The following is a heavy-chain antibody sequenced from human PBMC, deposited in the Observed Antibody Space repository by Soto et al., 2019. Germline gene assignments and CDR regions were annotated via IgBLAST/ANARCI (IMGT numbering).Heavy chain of an antibody. D-gene: IGHD2-15*01. Sequence: QVQLQESGPGLVKPSQTLSLTCTVSGGSISSGGYYWSWIRQHPGKGLEWIGYIYYSGSTYYNPYIKSRVNISVDKYKKQFSLKLSSVTAAETAVYYCARSMVRGGSCDYWRQGTLV. J-gene: IGHJ4*02. CDR2: IYYSGST. CDR1: GGSISSGGYY. CDR3: ARSMVRGGSCDY. V-gene: IGHV4-31*03.